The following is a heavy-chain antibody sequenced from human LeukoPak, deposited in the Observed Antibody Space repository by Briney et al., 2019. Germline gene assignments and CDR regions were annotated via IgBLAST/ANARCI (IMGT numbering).Heavy chain of an antibody. CDR1: GFTFSRYP. V-gene: IGHV3-48*03. Sequence: PGGSLRLSCATSGFTFSRYPMIWVRQAPGKGLECISYISGSGDAIHYADSVKGRFTISKDNAKNSLHLQMNSLRAEDTAVYYCARDRGSNYGGAFDYWGQGTLVTVSS. J-gene: IGHJ4*02. CDR3: ARDRGSNYGGAFDY. CDR2: ISGSGDAI. D-gene: IGHD4-11*01.